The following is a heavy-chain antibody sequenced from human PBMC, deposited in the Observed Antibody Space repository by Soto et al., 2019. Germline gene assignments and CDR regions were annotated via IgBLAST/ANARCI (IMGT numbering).Heavy chain of an antibody. V-gene: IGHV4-39*01. CDR1: VLSIGRRRYY. D-gene: IGHD5-12*01. CDR3: ARHPLGGGSGYDSYGYYYYGMDV. J-gene: IGHJ6*02. Sequence: AETLIFTSSVTVLSIGRRRYYWVCIGETPGKGLEWIGSIYYSGSTYYNPSLKSRVTISVDTSKNQFSLKLSSVTAADTAVYYCARHPLGGGSGYDSYGYYYYGMDVWGQGT. CDR2: IYYSGST.